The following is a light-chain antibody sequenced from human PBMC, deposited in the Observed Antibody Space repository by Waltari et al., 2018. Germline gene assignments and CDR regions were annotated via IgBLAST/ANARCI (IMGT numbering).Light chain of an antibody. Sequence: DIQMTQSPSSLSASVVERVTIACRASQSVGSSLNWYQQKPGKAPKLLIYAASSLQSGVPSRFRGSGSGTDFTLTISSLQPEDFATYYCQQSYSTPRTFGQGTKLEIK. CDR1: QSVGSS. CDR3: QQSYSTPRT. J-gene: IGKJ2*01. V-gene: IGKV1-39*01. CDR2: AAS.